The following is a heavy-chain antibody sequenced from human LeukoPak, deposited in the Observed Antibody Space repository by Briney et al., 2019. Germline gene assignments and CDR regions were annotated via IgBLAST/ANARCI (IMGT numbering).Heavy chain of an antibody. Sequence: SATLSLTCTVSGVSISSHNSYSGWIRQRPGNGLERIGSIFYSGNTYYNASLKSQVSISKDASKNQFSLRLTSVTAADTAVYYCARQTGSGLFILPGGQGTVVTVSS. V-gene: IGHV4-39*01. D-gene: IGHD3/OR15-3a*01. CDR2: IFYSGNT. CDR1: GVSISSHNSY. CDR3: ARQTGSGLFILP. J-gene: IGHJ4*02.